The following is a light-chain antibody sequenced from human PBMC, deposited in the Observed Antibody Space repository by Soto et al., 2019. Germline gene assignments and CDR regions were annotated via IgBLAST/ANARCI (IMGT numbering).Light chain of an antibody. Sequence: QSALTQPASVSESPGQSITISCTGSSSDVGGYKYVSWYQQHPGKAPKLLIYDVTNRPSGFSNRFSGSKSGYTASLTISGLQSEDEADYYCSSYTRVKTLVLGTGTKVTVL. CDR2: DVT. J-gene: IGLJ1*01. CDR3: SSYTRVKTLV. CDR1: SSDVGGYKY. V-gene: IGLV2-14*01.